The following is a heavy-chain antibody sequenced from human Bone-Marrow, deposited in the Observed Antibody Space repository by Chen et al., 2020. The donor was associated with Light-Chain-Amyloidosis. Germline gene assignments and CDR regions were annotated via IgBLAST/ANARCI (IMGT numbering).Heavy chain of an antibody. D-gene: IGHD2-21*02. CDR3: TRDPPASVTPTGDY. CDR2: INPNGGFK. Sequence: QVQLVQSGAELKKSGASVRVSCQASGYTFTAYYIHWVRQAPRQGLEWMGWINPNGGFKNDAPQFLDGRTMTGDTSINTVSMILTSVRSDDTAVYYCTRDPPASVTPTGDYWGRGTLVTVSA. J-gene: IGHJ4*02. CDR1: GYTFTAYY. V-gene: IGHV1-2*02.